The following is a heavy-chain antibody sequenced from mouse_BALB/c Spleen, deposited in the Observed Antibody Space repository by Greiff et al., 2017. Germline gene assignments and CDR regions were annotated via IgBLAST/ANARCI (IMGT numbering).Heavy chain of an antibody. V-gene: IGHV6-6*02. CDR2: IRLKSNNYAT. Sequence: EVKLMESGGGLVQPGGSMKLSCVASGFTFSNYWMNWVRQSPEKGLEWVAEIRLKSNNYATHYAESVKGRFTISRDDSKSSVYLQMNNLRAEDTGIYYCTRLYYGYWYFDVWGAGTTVTVSS. CDR3: TRLYYGYWYFDV. CDR1: GFTFSNYW. J-gene: IGHJ1*01. D-gene: IGHD1-1*01.